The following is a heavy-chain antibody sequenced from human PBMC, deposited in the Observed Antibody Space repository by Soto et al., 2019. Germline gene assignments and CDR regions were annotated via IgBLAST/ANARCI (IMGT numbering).Heavy chain of an antibody. CDR2: IWYDGSNK. CDR1: GFTFSSYG. V-gene: IGHV3-33*01. D-gene: IGHD6-13*01. CDR3: ARDRSGYSSSWYGDYYYYGMDV. Sequence: QVQLVESGGGVVQPGRSLRLSCAASGFTFSSYGMHWVRQAPGKGLEWVAVIWYDGSNKYYADSVKGRFTISRDNSKNTLYLQMNSLRAEDTAVYYCARDRSGYSSSWYGDYYYYGMDVWGQGTTVTVSS. J-gene: IGHJ6*02.